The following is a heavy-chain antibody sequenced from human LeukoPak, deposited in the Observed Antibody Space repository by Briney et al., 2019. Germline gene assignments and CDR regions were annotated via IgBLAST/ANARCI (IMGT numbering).Heavy chain of an antibody. CDR3: VTEYWYRFDY. J-gene: IGHJ4*02. CDR1: GFNFLGYN. Sequence: GGSLRLSCITSGFNFLGYNMAWGRQAPGKGLEWLATVTRDGSGTEYIHSVGARFTISRDKAKNLVYVQLNSLRGEDTAVFFCVTEYWYRFDYWGQGLLLSVSS. V-gene: IGHV3-7*01. D-gene: IGHD6-13*01. CDR2: VTRDGSGT.